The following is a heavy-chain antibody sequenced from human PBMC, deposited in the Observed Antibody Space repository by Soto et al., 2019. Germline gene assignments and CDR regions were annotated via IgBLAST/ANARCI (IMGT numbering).Heavy chain of an antibody. CDR1: GFTFSSYS. D-gene: IGHD3-10*01. V-gene: IGHV3-48*02. J-gene: IGHJ5*02. CDR3: ARDSVYYYGSGSRNNWFDP. CDR2: SRSSSSTI. Sequence: EVQLVESGGGLVQPGGSLRLSCAASGFTFSSYSMNWVRQAPGKGLEWVSYSRSSSSTIYYADSVKGRFTISRDNAKNSLYLQMNSLRDEDTAVYYCARDSVYYYGSGSRNNWFDPWGQGTLVTVSS.